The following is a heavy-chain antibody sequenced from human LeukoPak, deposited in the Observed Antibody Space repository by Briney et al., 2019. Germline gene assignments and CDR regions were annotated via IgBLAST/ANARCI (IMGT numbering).Heavy chain of an antibody. V-gene: IGHV4-59*08. D-gene: IGHD5-18*01. Sequence: SETLSLTCAVYSGSFSGYYWSWIRQPPGKGLEWIGYIYYSGSTNYNPSLKSRVTISVDTSKNQFSLKLSSVTAADTAVYYCARLHLRYSYGLLDYWGQGTLVTVSS. CDR1: SGSFSGYY. J-gene: IGHJ4*02. CDR2: IYYSGST. CDR3: ARLHLRYSYGLLDY.